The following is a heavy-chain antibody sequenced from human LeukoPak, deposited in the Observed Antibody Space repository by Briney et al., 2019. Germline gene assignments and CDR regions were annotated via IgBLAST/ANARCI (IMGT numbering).Heavy chain of an antibody. J-gene: IGHJ6*04. D-gene: IGHD6-13*01. CDR3: ARGGAAAGPGGPYYYGMDV. Sequence: GRSLRLSCAASGFTFSSYAMHWVRQAPGKGMEWVAVISYDGSNRYYADSVKGRFTISRDNSKNTLYLQMNSLRAEDTAVYYCARGGAAAGPGGPYYYGMDVWGKGTTVTVSS. CDR2: ISYDGSNR. V-gene: IGHV3-30*04. CDR1: GFTFSSYA.